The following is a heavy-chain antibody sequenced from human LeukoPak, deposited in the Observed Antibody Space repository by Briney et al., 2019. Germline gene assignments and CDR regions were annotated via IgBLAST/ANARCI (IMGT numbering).Heavy chain of an antibody. CDR1: GGSISSGGYS. CDR3: ARGGIYCSSTSCYPNGMDV. CDR2: IYHSGST. V-gene: IGHV4-30-2*01. D-gene: IGHD2-2*01. Sequence: SETLSLTCAVSGGSISSGGYSWSWIRQPPGKGLEWIGYIYHSGSTYYNPSHKSRVTISVDRSKNQFSLKLSSVTAADTAVYYCARGGIYCSSTSCYPNGMDVWGQGTTVTVSS. J-gene: IGHJ6*02.